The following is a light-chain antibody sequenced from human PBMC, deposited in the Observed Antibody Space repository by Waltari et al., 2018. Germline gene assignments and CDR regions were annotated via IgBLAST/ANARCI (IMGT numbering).Light chain of an antibody. CDR1: QSLLHSDGRAR. V-gene: IGKV2D-29*02. CDR2: EVS. Sequence: EIVMTQAPLSLSVTPGQPASMTFTSSQSLLHSDGRARLYWYLQKPGQSPQLLISEVSNRFSGVTERFSGSGSGTDFTLKISRVEAEDVGVYFCMQNIQLPTFGQGTKVEIE. CDR3: MQNIQLPT. J-gene: IGKJ1*01.